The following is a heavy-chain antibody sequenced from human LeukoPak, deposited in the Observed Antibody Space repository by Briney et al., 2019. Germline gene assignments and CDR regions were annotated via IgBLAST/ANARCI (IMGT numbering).Heavy chain of an antibody. CDR1: GFTFLSYA. V-gene: IGHV3-30-3*01. CDR2: ISYEGSNR. J-gene: IGHJ6*02. D-gene: IGHD1-26*01. Sequence: GGSLRLSCAASGFTFLSYAMHWVRQAPGKGLEWVAFISYEGSNRYYADSVKGRFTISRDNSKNTLFLQMNSLRAEDTAVYYCASPSKPHLGWDGMDVWGQGTTVTVSS. CDR3: ASPSKPHLGWDGMDV.